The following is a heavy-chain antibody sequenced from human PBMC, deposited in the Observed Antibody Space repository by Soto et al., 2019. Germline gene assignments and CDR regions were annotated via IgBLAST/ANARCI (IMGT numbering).Heavy chain of an antibody. V-gene: IGHV3-74*01. D-gene: IGHD3-10*01. Sequence: EVQLVESGGGLVQPGGSLRLSCAASGFTFSGYWMHWVRRAPGKGLEWVSRINSDGSSTAYADSVKGRFTISRDNAKNTLYLQMNSLRAEDTAVYFCARGLVTVGSSSKYYSMDVWGKGTTVTVSS. CDR1: GFTFSGYW. J-gene: IGHJ6*03. CDR3: ARGLVTVGSSSKYYSMDV. CDR2: INSDGSST.